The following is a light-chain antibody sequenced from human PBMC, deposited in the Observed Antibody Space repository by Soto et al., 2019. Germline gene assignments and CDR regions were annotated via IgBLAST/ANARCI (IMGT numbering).Light chain of an antibody. J-gene: IGLJ1*01. V-gene: IGLV1-40*01. CDR1: RTKLGAVYV. Sequence: QTVLKRPPSVSGAQGHGVTITCTGSRTKLGAVYVVIWYQQPPGTAPKLLIYGNSNRPSGVPDRFSGSKSGTSASLAITGLQAEDEADYYCQSYDSSLSGFAFGTGTKVTVL. CDR2: GNS. CDR3: QSYDSSLSGFA.